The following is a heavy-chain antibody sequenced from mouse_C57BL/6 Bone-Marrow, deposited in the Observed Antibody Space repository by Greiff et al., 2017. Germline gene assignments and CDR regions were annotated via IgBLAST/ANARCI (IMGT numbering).Heavy chain of an antibody. Sequence: VQLVESGAELVRPGTSVKMSCKASGYTFTNYWIGWAKQRPGHGLEWIGDIYPGGGYTNYTEKFKGKATLTADKSSSTAYMQFSSLTSEDSAIYYCAREGAFYYAMDYWGQGTSVTVSS. V-gene: IGHV1-63*01. D-gene: IGHD3-1*01. CDR2: IYPGGGYT. CDR3: AREGAFYYAMDY. J-gene: IGHJ4*01. CDR1: GYTFTNYW.